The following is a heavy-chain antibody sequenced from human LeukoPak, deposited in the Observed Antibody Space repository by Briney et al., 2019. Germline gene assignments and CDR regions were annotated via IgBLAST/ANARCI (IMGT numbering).Heavy chain of an antibody. D-gene: IGHD2-21*01. J-gene: IGHJ3*02. Sequence: GESLKISCQGSGYSFTKYWVGWVRQLPGKGLEWMGVIFPGDSDTRYSPSFKGQVTISVDKSIDTAYLQWRSLKASDTAMYYCARSDPLPYDAFDIWGQGTMVTVSS. V-gene: IGHV5-51*01. CDR2: IFPGDSDT. CDR1: GYSFTKYW. CDR3: ARSDPLPYDAFDI.